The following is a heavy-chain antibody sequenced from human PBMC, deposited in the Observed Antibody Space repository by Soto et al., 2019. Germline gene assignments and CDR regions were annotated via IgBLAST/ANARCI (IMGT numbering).Heavy chain of an antibody. V-gene: IGHV4-34*01. D-gene: IGHD3-10*01. CDR3: ASSLRRSYGSGSYFPYDY. Sequence: SETLSLTCAVYGGSFSGYYWSWIRQPPGKGLEWIGEINHSGSTNYNPSLKSRVTISVDTSKNQFSLKLSSVTAADTAVYYCASSLRRSYGSGSYFPYDYWGQGTLVTVPQ. J-gene: IGHJ4*02. CDR2: INHSGST. CDR1: GGSFSGYY.